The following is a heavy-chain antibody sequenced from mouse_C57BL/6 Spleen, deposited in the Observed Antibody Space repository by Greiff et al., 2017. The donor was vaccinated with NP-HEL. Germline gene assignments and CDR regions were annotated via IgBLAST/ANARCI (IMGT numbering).Heavy chain of an antibody. Sequence: QVQLQQPGAELVRPGSSVKLSCKASGYTFTSYWMDWVKQRPGQGLEWIGNIYPSDSETHYNQKFKDKATLTVDKSSSTAYMQLSSLTSEDSAVYYGARKSYDYSFAYWGQGTLVTVSA. V-gene: IGHV1-61*01. J-gene: IGHJ3*01. CDR2: IYPSDSET. CDR3: ARKSYDYSFAY. D-gene: IGHD2-4*01. CDR1: GYTFTSYW.